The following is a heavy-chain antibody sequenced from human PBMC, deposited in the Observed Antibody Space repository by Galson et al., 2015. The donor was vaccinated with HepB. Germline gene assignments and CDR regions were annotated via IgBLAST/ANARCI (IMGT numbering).Heavy chain of an antibody. Sequence: SVKVSCKASGGTFSSYAISWVRQAPGQGLEWMGGIIPIFGTANYAQKFQGRVTITADESTSTAYMELSSLRSEDTAVYYCARSGDYGYYQTHPFELWGRGTLVTVSS. CDR1: GGTFSSYA. CDR2: IIPIFGTA. J-gene: IGHJ2*01. D-gene: IGHD4-17*01. CDR3: ARSGDYGYYQTHPFEL. V-gene: IGHV1-69*13.